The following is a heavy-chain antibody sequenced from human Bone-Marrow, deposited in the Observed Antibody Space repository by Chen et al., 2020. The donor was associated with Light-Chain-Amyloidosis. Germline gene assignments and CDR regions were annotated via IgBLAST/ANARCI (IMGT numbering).Heavy chain of an antibody. CDR2: INYDGSSL. CDR1: GFTLSSHW. Sequence: EVQLVESGGGLVQPGWSLRLSCAASGFTLSSHWMHWVRQGPGKGLVWVARINYDGSSLNYADSVRGRFVISRDNAKNTLYLQMNSLGVDDTAFYYCTREASSDDGFDFWGQGTVVTVSS. CDR3: TREASSDDGFDF. V-gene: IGHV3-74*01. D-gene: IGHD6-19*01. J-gene: IGHJ3*01.